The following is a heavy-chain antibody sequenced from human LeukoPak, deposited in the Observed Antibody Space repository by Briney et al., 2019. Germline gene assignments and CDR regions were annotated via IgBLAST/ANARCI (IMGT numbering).Heavy chain of an antibody. CDR2: IKSKTDGGTT. D-gene: IGHD3-22*01. CDR3: TTDVPPTYYYDSSGYCYGGY. Sequence: GGSLRLSCAASGFTFSNAWMSWVRQAPGKGLEWVGRIKSKTDGGTTDYAAPVKGRFTISRDDSKNTLYLQMNSLKTEDTAVYYCTTDVPPTYYYDSSGYCYGGYWGQGTLVTVSS. CDR1: GFTFSNAW. V-gene: IGHV3-15*01. J-gene: IGHJ4*02.